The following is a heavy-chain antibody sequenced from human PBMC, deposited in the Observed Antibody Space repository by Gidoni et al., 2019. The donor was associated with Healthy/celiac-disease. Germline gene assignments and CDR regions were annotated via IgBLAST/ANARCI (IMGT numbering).Heavy chain of an antibody. Sequence: QVQLQQWGAGLLKPSETLSLTCAVYGGSFSGYYWSWIRQPPGKGLEWIGEINHSGSTNYNPSLKSRVTISVDTSKNQFSLKLSSVTAADTAVYYCARGSSGRLFQYRYSGSTSAFDIWGQGTMVTVSS. CDR1: GGSFSGYY. V-gene: IGHV4-34*01. D-gene: IGHD1-26*01. J-gene: IGHJ3*02. CDR2: INHSGST. CDR3: ARGSSGRLFQYRYSGSTSAFDI.